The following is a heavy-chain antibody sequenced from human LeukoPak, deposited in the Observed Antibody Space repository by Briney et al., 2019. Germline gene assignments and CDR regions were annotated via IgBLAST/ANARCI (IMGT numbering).Heavy chain of an antibody. V-gene: IGHV1-2*02. CDR2: INPNSGGT. J-gene: IGHJ5*02. CDR1: GYTFTGYS. D-gene: IGHD2-2*01. CDR3: ARAIGYCISTSCRYNWFDP. Sequence: ASVKVSCKASGYTFTGYSMHWVRQAPGQGLEWMGWINPNSGGTNYAQKFQGRVTMTRDTSISTAYMELSRLRSEDTAVYYCARAIGYCISTSCRYNWFDPWGQGTLVTVSS.